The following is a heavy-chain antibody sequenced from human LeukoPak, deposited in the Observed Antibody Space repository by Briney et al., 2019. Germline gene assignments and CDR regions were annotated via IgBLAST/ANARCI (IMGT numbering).Heavy chain of an antibody. CDR1: GFTVSSNY. V-gene: IGHV3-53*01. CDR3: ARGGARQQLVENYFDY. Sequence: GGSLRLSCAASGFTVSSNYMNWVRQAPGKGLKWVSVIYRGGSTYYADSVKGRFTISRDTSKNTVYLQMNSLRAEDTAVYYCARGGARQQLVENYFDYWGQGMLVTVSS. D-gene: IGHD6-13*01. CDR2: IYRGGST. J-gene: IGHJ4*02.